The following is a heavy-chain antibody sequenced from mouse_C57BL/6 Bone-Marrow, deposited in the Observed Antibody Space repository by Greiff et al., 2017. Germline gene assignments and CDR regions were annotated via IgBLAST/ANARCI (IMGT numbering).Heavy chain of an antibody. CDR1: GFSLTSYG. CDR3: ARNDGYYNYYAMDY. Sequence: VQLQESGPGLVQPSQSLSITCTVSGFSLTSYGVHWVRQSPGKGLEWLGVIWSGGSTDYNAALISSLSISKDNSKSKVFFKMNSLQADDTTIYYCARNDGYYNYYAMDYWGQGTSVTVSS. V-gene: IGHV2-2*01. CDR2: IWSGGST. D-gene: IGHD2-3*01. J-gene: IGHJ4*01.